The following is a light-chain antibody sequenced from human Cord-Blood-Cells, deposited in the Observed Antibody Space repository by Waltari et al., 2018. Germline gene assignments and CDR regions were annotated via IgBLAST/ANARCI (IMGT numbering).Light chain of an antibody. CDR2: GAS. CDR3: QQYGSSPGT. J-gene: IGKJ1*01. V-gene: IGKV3-20*01. CDR1: QSVSSSY. Sequence: EIVLTQSPGTLSLSPGERATLSCRASQSVSSSYLAWYQQNPGQAPRLLVYGASSRATGIPDRFSGSGSEADFTLTISRLEPGDFAVYYCQQYGSSPGTFGQGTKVEIK.